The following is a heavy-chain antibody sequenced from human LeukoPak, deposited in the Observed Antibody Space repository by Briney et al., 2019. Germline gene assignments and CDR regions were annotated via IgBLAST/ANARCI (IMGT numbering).Heavy chain of an antibody. CDR2: INAGNGNT. V-gene: IGHV1-3*01. Sequence: GASVKVSCKASGYTFTSYYMHWVRQAPGQRLEWMGWINAGNGNTKYSQKFRGRVTITRDTSASTAYMELSSLRSEDTAVYYCGRVYYCSGGRCYLGDFDIWGQGTMVTVSS. D-gene: IGHD2-15*01. CDR3: GRVYYCSGGRCYLGDFDI. J-gene: IGHJ3*02. CDR1: GYTFTSYY.